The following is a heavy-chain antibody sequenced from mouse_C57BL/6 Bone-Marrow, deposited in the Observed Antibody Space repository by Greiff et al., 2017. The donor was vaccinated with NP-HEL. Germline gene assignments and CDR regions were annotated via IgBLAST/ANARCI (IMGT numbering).Heavy chain of an antibody. J-gene: IGHJ2*01. V-gene: IGHV1-80*01. CDR2: IYPGDGDT. CDR3: AKDWNYFDY. Sequence: VQLQQSGASVKISCKASGYAFSSYWMNWVKQRPGKGLEWLGQIYPGDGDTNYNGKFKGKATLTADKSSSTAYMQLSSLTSEDSAVYFCAKDWNYFDYWGQGTTLTVSS. D-gene: IGHD4-1*01. CDR1: GYAFSSYW.